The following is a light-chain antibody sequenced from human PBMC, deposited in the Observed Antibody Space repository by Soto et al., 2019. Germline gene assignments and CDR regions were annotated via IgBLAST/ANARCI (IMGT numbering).Light chain of an antibody. CDR3: QQTHAVPLT. J-gene: IGKJ1*01. CDR1: QPISNY. CDR2: GAS. Sequence: DVQMIQSPSSLSASVGDTVTIACRASQPISNYLNWYQQKPGEVPKVLIFGASSLRGGVLSRFSGSGYGTDFTLTINNLHPDDIATYYCQQTHAVPLTFGQGT. V-gene: IGKV1-39*01.